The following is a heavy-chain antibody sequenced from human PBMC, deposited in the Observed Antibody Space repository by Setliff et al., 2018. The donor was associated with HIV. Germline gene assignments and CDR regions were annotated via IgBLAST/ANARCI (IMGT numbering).Heavy chain of an antibody. Sequence: PGGSLRLSCAASGFTFSSYSMNWVRQAPGKGLEWVSYISSSSSTIYYADCVKGRFTISRDNAKNSLYLQMNSLRAEDTAVYYCARASSYYYDSSGYSSYFDYWGQGTLVTVSS. J-gene: IGHJ4*02. V-gene: IGHV3-48*04. D-gene: IGHD3-22*01. CDR3: ARASSYYYDSSGYSSYFDY. CDR1: GFTFSSYS. CDR2: ISSSSSTI.